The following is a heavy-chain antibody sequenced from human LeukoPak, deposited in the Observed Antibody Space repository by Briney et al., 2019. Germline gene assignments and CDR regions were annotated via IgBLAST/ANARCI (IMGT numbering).Heavy chain of an antibody. CDR2: IYTSGST. D-gene: IGHD1-26*01. Sequence: PSETLSLTCTVSGGSISSGDYYWSWIRQPPGKGLEWIGYIYTSGSTNYNPSLKSRVTMSVDTSKNQFSLKLSSVTAADTAVYYCARVYGSYYGPFDYWGQGTLVTVSS. CDR1: GGSISSGDYY. V-gene: IGHV4-61*08. CDR3: ARVYGSYYGPFDY. J-gene: IGHJ4*02.